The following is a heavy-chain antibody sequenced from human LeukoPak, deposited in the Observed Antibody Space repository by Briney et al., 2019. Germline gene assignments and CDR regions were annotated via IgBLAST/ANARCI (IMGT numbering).Heavy chain of an antibody. CDR1: GGSFRGYY. D-gene: IGHD2-2*01. Sequence: SETLSLTCAVYGGSFRGYYWSWIRQPPGKGLEWIGEINHSGSTNYNPSLKSRVTISVDTSKNQFSLKLSSVTAADTAVYYCARYPIGFDPWGQGTLVTVSS. CDR2: INHSGST. V-gene: IGHV4-34*01. J-gene: IGHJ5*02. CDR3: ARYPIGFDP.